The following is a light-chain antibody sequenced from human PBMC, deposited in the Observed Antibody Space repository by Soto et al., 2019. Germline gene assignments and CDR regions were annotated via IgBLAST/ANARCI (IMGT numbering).Light chain of an antibody. CDR2: DVS. V-gene: IGLV2-14*01. CDR3: SSYTSSSLYV. Sequence: QSALTQPASVSGSPGQSITISCTGTSSDVGGYNYVSWYQQHPGKAPKLMIYDVSNRPSGVSNRFSGSKSGNTASLTISGLKDEDEADYYCSSYTSSSLYVFGTGTKVXVL. CDR1: SSDVGGYNY. J-gene: IGLJ1*01.